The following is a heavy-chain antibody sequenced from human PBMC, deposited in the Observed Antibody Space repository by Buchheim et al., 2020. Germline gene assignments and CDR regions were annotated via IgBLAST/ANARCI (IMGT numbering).Heavy chain of an antibody. CDR2: ISSSSSTI. J-gene: IGHJ4*02. D-gene: IGHD3-16*01. V-gene: IGHV3-48*04. CDR3: ARDKADYDYVWGSSSPYH. CDR1: GFTFSSYS. Sequence: EVQLVESGGGLVQPGGSLRLSCAASGFTFSSYSMNWVRQAPGKGLEWVSYISSSSSTIYYADSVKGRFTISRENAKNSLYLQMNSLRAEDTAVYYCARDKADYDYVWGSSSPYHWGQGTL.